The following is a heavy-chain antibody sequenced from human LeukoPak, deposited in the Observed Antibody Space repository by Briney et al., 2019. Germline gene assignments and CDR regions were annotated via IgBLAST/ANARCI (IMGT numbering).Heavy chain of an antibody. CDR3: ARSQPDWAAPGFDN. CDR2: IDQGGRT. D-gene: IGHD1-14*01. V-gene: IGHV4-34*01. J-gene: IGHJ3*02. CDR1: GVSLSGYF. Sequence: SETLSLTCSVYGVSLSGYFWSWIRQPPGTGLEWIGEIDQGGRTKYNPSLKNRLTMSVEKSKSQVSLKLTSVTAADTAVYFCARSQPDWAAPGFDNWGQGTLVTVST.